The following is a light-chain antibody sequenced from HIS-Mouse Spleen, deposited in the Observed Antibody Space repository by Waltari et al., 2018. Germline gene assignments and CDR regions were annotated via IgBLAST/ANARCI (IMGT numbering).Light chain of an antibody. V-gene: IGLV2-23*01. CDR3: CSYAGSSTWV. J-gene: IGLJ3*02. CDR1: SSVVGSYNL. CDR2: EGS. Sequence: QSALTQPASVSGSPGQSITIPCTGTSSVVGSYNLFSWYQQHPGKAPKLMIYEGSKRPSGVSNRFSGSKSGNTDSLTISGLQAEDEDDYYCCSYAGSSTWVFGGGTKLTVL.